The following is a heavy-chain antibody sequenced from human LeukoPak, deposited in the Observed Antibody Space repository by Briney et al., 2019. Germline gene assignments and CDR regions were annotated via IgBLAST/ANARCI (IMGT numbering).Heavy chain of an antibody. J-gene: IGHJ4*02. CDR2: ISAYNGNT. CDR3: ARDLRAELSHLSESDY. Sequence: ASVKVSCKASGYTFTSYGISWVRQAPGQGPEWMGWISAYNGNTNYAQKLQGRVTMTTDTSTSTAYMELRSLRSDDTAVYYCARDLRAELSHLSESDYWGQGTLVTVSS. CDR1: GYTFTSYG. V-gene: IGHV1-18*01. D-gene: IGHD2/OR15-2a*01.